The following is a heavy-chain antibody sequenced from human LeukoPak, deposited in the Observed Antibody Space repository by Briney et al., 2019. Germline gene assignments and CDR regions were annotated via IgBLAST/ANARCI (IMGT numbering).Heavy chain of an antibody. V-gene: IGHV4-61*01. Sequence: SETLSLTCTVSGYSISSGYYWGWIRQPPGKGLEWIGYIYYSGSTNYNPSLKSRVTISVDTSKNQFSLKLSSVTAADTAVYYCARGVATSYYYYMDVWGKGTTVTISS. CDR2: IYYSGST. J-gene: IGHJ6*03. CDR1: GYSISSGYY. CDR3: ARGVATSYYYYMDV. D-gene: IGHD5-12*01.